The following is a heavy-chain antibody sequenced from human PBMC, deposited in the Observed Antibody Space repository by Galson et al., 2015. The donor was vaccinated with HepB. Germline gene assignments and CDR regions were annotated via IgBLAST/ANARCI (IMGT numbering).Heavy chain of an antibody. CDR1: GYSFSNYW. Sequence: QSGAEVKKPGESLKISCRGSGYSFSNYWVGWVRQMPGKGLEWMGIIYPGDSDTRYNPSFQGQVTISADKSIGTAYLQWSSLKASDTAMYYCARHVHSVTTNYYHGMDVWGQGTTVTVSS. J-gene: IGHJ6*02. D-gene: IGHD4-17*01. CDR2: IYPGDSDT. CDR3: ARHVHSVTTNYYHGMDV. V-gene: IGHV5-51*01.